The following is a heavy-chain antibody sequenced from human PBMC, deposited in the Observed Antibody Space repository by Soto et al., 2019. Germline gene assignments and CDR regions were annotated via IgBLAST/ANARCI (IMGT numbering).Heavy chain of an antibody. V-gene: IGHV3-53*01. J-gene: IGHJ3*01. CDR2: LYTGGST. CDR3: VRDPDGSGPKF. Sequence: EVQLVESGGGLIQPGGSVRLSCAASGFTVSSNFMSWVRQAPGKGLEWVSLLYTGGSTDYIASVKGRFTISRDNSKNMLYLQMNSLRAEDTAVYRCVRDPDGSGPKFWGQGTMVIVSS. CDR1: GFTVSSNF. D-gene: IGHD3-10*01.